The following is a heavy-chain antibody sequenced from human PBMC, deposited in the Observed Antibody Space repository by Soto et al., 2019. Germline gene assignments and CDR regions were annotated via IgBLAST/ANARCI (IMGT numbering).Heavy chain of an antibody. CDR1: GYTFTGYY. V-gene: IGHV1-18*04. CDR2: INPNSGNT. CDR3: ARDSRGNTRRYYYYYGMDV. D-gene: IGHD1-1*01. Sequence: VKVSCKASGYTFTGYYMHWVRQAPGQGLEWMGWINPNSGNTNYAQKLQGRVTMTTDTSTSTAYMELRSLRSDDTAVYYCARDSRGNTRRYYYYYGMDVWGQGTTVTVSS. J-gene: IGHJ6*02.